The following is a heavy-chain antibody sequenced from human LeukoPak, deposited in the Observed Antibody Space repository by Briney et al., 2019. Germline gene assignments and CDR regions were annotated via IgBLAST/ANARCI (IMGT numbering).Heavy chain of an antibody. D-gene: IGHD4-17*01. J-gene: IGHJ4*02. Sequence: GGSLRLSCAASGFTVSSNYMSWVRQAPGKGLEWVSVIYSGGSTYYADSVKGRFTISRDNSKNTLYLQMNSLRAEDTAVYYCARFYGDRHYSDYWGQGALVTVSS. CDR3: ARFYGDRHYSDY. CDR1: GFTVSSNY. V-gene: IGHV3-66*01. CDR2: IYSGGST.